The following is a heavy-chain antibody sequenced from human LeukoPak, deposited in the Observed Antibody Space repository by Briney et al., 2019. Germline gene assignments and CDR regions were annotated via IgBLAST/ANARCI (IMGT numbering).Heavy chain of an antibody. V-gene: IGHV4-4*07. Sequence: SETLSLTCTVSGGSISSYYWSWIRQPAGKAPEWIGRIYSSGIINYNPSLKSRVTMSLDNSKNQLSLKLSYVTAADTAVYYCARDTGKSGYPDYWGQGTLLTVSS. CDR3: ARDTGKSGYPDY. D-gene: IGHD3-3*01. CDR2: IYSSGII. J-gene: IGHJ4*02. CDR1: GGSISSYY.